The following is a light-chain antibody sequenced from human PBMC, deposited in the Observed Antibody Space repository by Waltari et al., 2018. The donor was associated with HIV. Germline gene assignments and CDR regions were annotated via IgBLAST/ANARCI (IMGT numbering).Light chain of an antibody. CDR3: QQYGSSPP. Sequence: EIVLTQVPRTLPLCPGDSATLSFRASQTVSGNYLAWYRQRAGQSPRLLIYGTSTKAIGIPDRFSGSGSGTDFALTINRLEPEDFAMYYCQQYGSSPPFGPGTKVDIK. CDR2: GTS. CDR1: QTVSGNY. J-gene: IGKJ3*01. V-gene: IGKV3-20*01.